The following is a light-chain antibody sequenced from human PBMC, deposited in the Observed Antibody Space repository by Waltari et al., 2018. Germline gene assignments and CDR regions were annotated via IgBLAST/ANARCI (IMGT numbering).Light chain of an antibody. V-gene: IGKV1-5*03. CDR3: QHYNTYPVT. Sequence: DILMTQSPSTVSASVGDRVTITCRASQSISTWLAWYQQKPGKAPKLLIYKASDLESGVPSRFSGSGSGTEFTLTISSLQPDDFATYYCQHYNTYPVTFGQGTKLDI. J-gene: IGKJ2*01. CDR1: QSISTW. CDR2: KAS.